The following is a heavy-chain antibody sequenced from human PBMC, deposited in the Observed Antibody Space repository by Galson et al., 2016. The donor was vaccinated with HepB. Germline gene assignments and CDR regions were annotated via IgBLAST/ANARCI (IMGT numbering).Heavy chain of an antibody. Sequence: SETLSLTCTVSGDSISPYYYNWIRQPPGQGLEWIGYIYYSGTTNYNPSLNSRLTISLDTSKNQFSLKLTSVTAADTALYYCARGGGGVPAAMSWFDSWGLGTLVTVSS. CDR2: IYYSGTT. J-gene: IGHJ5*01. CDR1: GDSISPYY. V-gene: IGHV4-59*01. D-gene: IGHD2-2*01. CDR3: ARGGGGVPAAMSWFDS.